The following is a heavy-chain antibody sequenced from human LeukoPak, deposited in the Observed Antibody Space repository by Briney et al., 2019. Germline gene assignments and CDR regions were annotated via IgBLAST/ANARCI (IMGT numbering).Heavy chain of an antibody. CDR3: AAGVTGGFDY. V-gene: IGHV3-33*03. J-gene: IGHJ4*02. CDR2: IWYDGSNK. CDR1: GFTFSSYG. D-gene: IGHD2-21*02. Sequence: PGGSLRLSCAASGFTFSSYGMRWVRQAPGKGLEWVAVIWYDGSNKYYADSVKGRFTISRDNAKNSLYLQMNSLRAEDTAVYYCAAGVTGGFDYWGQGTLVTVSS.